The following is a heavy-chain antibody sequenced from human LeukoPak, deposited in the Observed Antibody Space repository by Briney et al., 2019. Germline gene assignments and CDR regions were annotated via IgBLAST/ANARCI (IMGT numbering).Heavy chain of an antibody. V-gene: IGHV5-51*01. CDR1: GYSFISYW. CDR3: ARRQGAAVAGSADY. Sequence: GESLKISCKGSGYSFISYWIGWVRQMPGKGLEWMGIVYPGDSDTRYSPSFQGQVTISADKSISTAYLQWSSLKASDTAIYYCARRQGAAVAGSADYWGQGTLVTVSS. J-gene: IGHJ4*02. CDR2: VYPGDSDT. D-gene: IGHD6-19*01.